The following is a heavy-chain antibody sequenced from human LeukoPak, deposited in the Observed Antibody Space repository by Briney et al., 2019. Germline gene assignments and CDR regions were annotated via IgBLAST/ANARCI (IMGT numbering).Heavy chain of an antibody. D-gene: IGHD3-16*01. V-gene: IGHV3-30*03. J-gene: IGHJ4*02. CDR3: ARLGARQMLGY. CDR2: ISYDGSNK. Sequence: QPGGSLRLSCAASGFTFSSYGMHWVRQAPGKGLEWVAVISYDGSNKYYADSVKGRFTISRDNAKNSLYLQMNSLRAEDTAVYYCARLGARQMLGYWGQGTLVTVSS. CDR1: GFTFSSYG.